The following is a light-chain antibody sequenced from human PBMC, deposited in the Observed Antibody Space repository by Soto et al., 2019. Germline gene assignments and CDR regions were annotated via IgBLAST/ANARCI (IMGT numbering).Light chain of an antibody. J-gene: IGLJ1*01. CDR3: SSYAGSNNLRV. Sequence: QSVLTQPPSASGSPGQSVTISCTGTSSDVGGYNYVSWYQQHPGKAPKLMIYDVSKRPSGVPDRFSGYKSGNTASLTVSGLQAEDEADYYCSSYAGSNNLRVFGTGTKLTVL. V-gene: IGLV2-8*01. CDR1: SSDVGGYNY. CDR2: DVS.